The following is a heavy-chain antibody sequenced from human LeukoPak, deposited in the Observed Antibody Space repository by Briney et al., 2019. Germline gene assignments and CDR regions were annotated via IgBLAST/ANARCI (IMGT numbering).Heavy chain of an antibody. D-gene: IGHD6-13*01. J-gene: IGHJ4*02. CDR1: GFTFSSYG. CDR2: ISYDGSTI. Sequence: PGRSLRLSCAASGFTFSSYGMHWVRQAPGKGLEWVAVISYDGSTIYYADSVKGRFTISRDNSKNTLYLQMNSLRAEDTAVYYCAKKGAVGIAAAAFDYWGQGTLVTVYS. V-gene: IGHV3-30*18. CDR3: AKKGAVGIAAAAFDY.